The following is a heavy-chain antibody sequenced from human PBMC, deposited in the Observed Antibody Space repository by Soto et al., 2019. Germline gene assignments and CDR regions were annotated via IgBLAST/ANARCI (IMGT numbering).Heavy chain of an antibody. CDR3: ASQASPYYYYGMDV. Sequence: QLQLQESGPGLVKPSETLSLTCTVSGGSISSSSYYWGWIRQPPGKGLEWSGSIYYSGSTYYNPSLKSRVTISVDTSKNQFSLKLSSVTAAATAVYYCASQASPYYYYGMDVWGQGTTVSVSS. CDR2: IYYSGST. CDR1: GGSISSSSYY. J-gene: IGHJ6*02. V-gene: IGHV4-39*01.